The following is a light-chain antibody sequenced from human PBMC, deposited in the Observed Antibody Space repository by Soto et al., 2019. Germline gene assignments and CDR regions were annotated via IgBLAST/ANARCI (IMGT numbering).Light chain of an antibody. CDR2: DAS. CDR3: QQGPT. J-gene: IGKJ2*01. Sequence: EIVLTQSPATLSLSPGERATLSCRASQSVSSYLAWYQQKPGQAHRLLIYDASNRATGIPARFSGSGSGTDFTLTISSLEPEDFAVYYCQQGPTFGQGTKLEIK. CDR1: QSVSSY. V-gene: IGKV3-11*01.